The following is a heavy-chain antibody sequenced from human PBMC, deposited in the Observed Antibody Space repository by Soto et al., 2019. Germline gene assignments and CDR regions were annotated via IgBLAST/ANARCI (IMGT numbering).Heavy chain of an antibody. CDR1: GYTFTSYY. V-gene: IGHV1-46*01. J-gene: IGHJ3*02. Sequence: ASLKLSCKSSGYTFTSYYIHWVRQAPGQGLEWMGIINPSGGSTSYAQKFQGRVTMTRDTSTSTVYMELSSLRSEDTAVYYCATEDYYDSSGYYFSAFDIWGQGTMVTVSS. CDR3: ATEDYYDSSGYYFSAFDI. CDR2: INPSGGST. D-gene: IGHD3-22*01.